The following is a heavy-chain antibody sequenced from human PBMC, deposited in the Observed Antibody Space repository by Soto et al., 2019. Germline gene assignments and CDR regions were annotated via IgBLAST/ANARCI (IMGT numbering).Heavy chain of an antibody. J-gene: IGHJ4*02. Sequence: ASVKVSCKASGYTFTGYYMHWVRQAAGQGLEWMGWINPNSGGTNYAQKFQGRVTMTRDTSISTAYMELSRLRSDDTAVYYCAREGGYSYGYRGINSWGQGTLVTVSS. CDR1: GYTFTGYY. V-gene: IGHV1-2*02. CDR3: AREGGYSYGYRGINS. D-gene: IGHD5-18*01. CDR2: INPNSGGT.